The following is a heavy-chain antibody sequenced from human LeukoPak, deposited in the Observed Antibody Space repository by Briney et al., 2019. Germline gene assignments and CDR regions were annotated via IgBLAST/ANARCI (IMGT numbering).Heavy chain of an antibody. CDR1: GGSISSYY. CDR3: ARHGYSGSYWFDP. J-gene: IGHJ5*02. D-gene: IGHD1-26*01. V-gene: IGHV4-59*08. Sequence: SETLSPTCTVSGGSISSYYWSWIRQPPGKGLEWIGYIYYSGSTNYNPSLKSRVTISVDTSKNQFSLKLSSVTAADTAVYYCARHGYSGSYWFDPWGQGTLVTVSS. CDR2: IYYSGST.